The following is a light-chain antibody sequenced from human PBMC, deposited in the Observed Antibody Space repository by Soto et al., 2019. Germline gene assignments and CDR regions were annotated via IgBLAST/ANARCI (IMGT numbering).Light chain of an antibody. CDR1: SSDVGASDY. Sequence: QSVLTQPASVSGSPGQSIAISCTGTSSDVGASDYVSWYQQHPGKAPKHMIYDVTNRPSGVSNRVSGSKSGNTASLTISGLQSDDESDYYCSSYTSRSTPLYVFGAGTKLTVL. J-gene: IGLJ1*01. V-gene: IGLV2-14*01. CDR3: SSYTSRSTPLYV. CDR2: DVT.